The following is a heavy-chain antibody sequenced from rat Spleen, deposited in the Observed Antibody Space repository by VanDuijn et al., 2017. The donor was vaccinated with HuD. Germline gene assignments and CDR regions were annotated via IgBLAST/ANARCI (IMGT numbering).Heavy chain of an antibody. CDR1: GFSLTGNN. CDR2: MRYDGDT. CDR3: ARHNSGHYFDY. J-gene: IGHJ2*01. D-gene: IGHD4-3*01. V-gene: IGHV2S30*01. Sequence: QVQLKESGPGLVQPSQTLSLTCTVSGFSLTGNNVHWVRQPPGKGLEWMGRMRYDGDTYYNSALKSRLSISRDTSKNQVFLKMSSLQTDDTAIYYCARHNSGHYFDYWGQGVMVTVSS.